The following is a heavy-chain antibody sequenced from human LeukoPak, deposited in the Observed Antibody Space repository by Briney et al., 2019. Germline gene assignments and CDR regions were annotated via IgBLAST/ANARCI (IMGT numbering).Heavy chain of an antibody. V-gene: IGHV4-34*01. J-gene: IGHJ5*02. CDR2: INHSGST. CDR3: ARGNDQNWFDP. Sequence: EPSETLSLTCAVYGGSFSGYYWTWIRQPPGKGLEWIGEINHSGSTNYNPSLKSRVTISIDTSKNQFSLKLSSATAADTAMYFCARGNDQNWFDPWGQGTLVTVSS. CDR1: GGSFSGYY.